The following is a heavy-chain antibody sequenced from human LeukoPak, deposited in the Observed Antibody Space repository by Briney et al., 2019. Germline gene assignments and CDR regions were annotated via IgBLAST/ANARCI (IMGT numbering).Heavy chain of an antibody. V-gene: IGHV4-59*12. CDR1: GGSFTGYY. CDR2: IYYSGST. CDR3: ARDGAPDYYGSGSYGLSWFDP. J-gene: IGHJ5*02. D-gene: IGHD3-10*01. Sequence: LETLSLTCTVSGGSFTGYYWNWIRQPPGKGLEWIGSIYYSGSTYYSPSLKSRVTISVDTSKNQFSLKLSSVTAADTAVYYCARDGAPDYYGSGSYGLSWFDPWGQGTLVTVSS.